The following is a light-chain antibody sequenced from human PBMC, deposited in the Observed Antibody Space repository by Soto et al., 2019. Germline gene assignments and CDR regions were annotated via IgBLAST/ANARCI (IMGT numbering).Light chain of an antibody. CDR2: AAS. CDR3: QKCNSAPRT. J-gene: IGKJ1*01. V-gene: IGKV1-27*01. Sequence: DIQMTQSPSSLSASVGDTVTLTCRASQGISNYVAWYQQKPGQVPNLLFYAASTLQSGVPSRFSGSGSGTDSPLTISMLRAEDVGTYYCQKCNSAPRTFGQGTKVEI. CDR1: QGISNY.